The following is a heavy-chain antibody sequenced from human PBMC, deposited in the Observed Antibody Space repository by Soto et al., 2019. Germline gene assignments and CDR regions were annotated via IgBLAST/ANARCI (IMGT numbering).Heavy chain of an antibody. CDR3: ARGGTVTTRWGLFDY. V-gene: IGHV3-74*01. D-gene: IGHD4-17*01. J-gene: IGHJ4*02. Sequence: EVQLVESGGSLVQPGGSLRLSCAASVFTFSSFWMQWVRQTPGKGPVWVSRISTDGSSTGYADSVKGRFTISRDSTKNTLYLQMDSLRAEDTAIYYCARGGTVTTRWGLFDYLGQGTLVTVSS. CDR2: ISTDGSST. CDR1: VFTFSSFW.